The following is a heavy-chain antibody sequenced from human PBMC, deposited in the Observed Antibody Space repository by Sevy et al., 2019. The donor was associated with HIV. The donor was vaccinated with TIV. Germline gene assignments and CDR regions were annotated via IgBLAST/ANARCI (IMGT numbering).Heavy chain of an antibody. CDR2: ISGSGGST. CDR3: AKGARCSGGRCHSRCAFDI. J-gene: IGHJ3*02. CDR1: GFTFSSYA. D-gene: IGHD2-15*01. Sequence: GGSLRLSCAASGFTFSSYAMSWVRQAPGKGLEWVSAISGSGGSTYYADSVKGRFTISRDNSKDTLYLQMNSLRAEDTAVYYCAKGARCSGGRCHSRCAFDIWGQGTMVTVSS. V-gene: IGHV3-23*01.